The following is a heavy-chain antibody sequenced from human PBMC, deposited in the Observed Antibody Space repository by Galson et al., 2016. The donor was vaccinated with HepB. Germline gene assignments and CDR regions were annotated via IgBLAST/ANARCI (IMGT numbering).Heavy chain of an antibody. D-gene: IGHD1-1*01. CDR1: GFTFSSSG. V-gene: IGHV3-30*03. Sequence: SLRLSCAASGFTFSSSGFHWVRQAPGQGLEWVSVISYDGSEKYYAESVRGRFITSRDNTRKSLSLQMDNLRTDDTAVYYCARQERCPVQLTSWGQGTLVTVSS. CDR2: ISYDGSEK. CDR3: ARQERCPVQLTS. J-gene: IGHJ5*02.